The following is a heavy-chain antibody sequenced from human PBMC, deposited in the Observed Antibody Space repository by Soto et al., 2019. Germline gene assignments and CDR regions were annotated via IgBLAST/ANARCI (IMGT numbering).Heavy chain of an antibody. Sequence: TLSLTGPVPGASISSGGYSWSWIRQPPGKGLEWIGYIYHSGSTYYNPSLKSRVTISVDRSKNQFSLKLSSVTAADTAVYYCARPDSTTYEFDPWGQGTLVNVSS. CDR3: ARPDSTTYEFDP. CDR1: GASISSGGYS. CDR2: IYHSGST. D-gene: IGHD4-17*01. J-gene: IGHJ5*02. V-gene: IGHV4-30-2*01.